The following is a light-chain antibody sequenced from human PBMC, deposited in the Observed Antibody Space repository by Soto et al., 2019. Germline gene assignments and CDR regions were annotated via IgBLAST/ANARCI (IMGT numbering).Light chain of an antibody. CDR2: GAS. V-gene: IGKV1-39*01. CDR3: QQAYNAPT. CDR1: QNIYSY. Sequence: IQMTQSPSSLSASVGDRVTITCRASQNIYSYLNWYLQKPGKVPKLLIFGASTLQTGVPPRFSGSGSGTDFTLTISSLQPEDSATYYCQQAYNAPTFGQGTKVHI. J-gene: IGKJ1*01.